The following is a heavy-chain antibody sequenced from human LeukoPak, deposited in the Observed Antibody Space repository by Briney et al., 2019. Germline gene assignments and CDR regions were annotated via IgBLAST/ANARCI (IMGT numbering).Heavy chain of an antibody. CDR3: AKDPDSSGYWESYYFDS. Sequence: APVKVSCKASGYTFTSYGISWVRQAPGQGLEWMGWISAYNGNTNYAQKLQGRVTMTTDTSTSTAYMELRSLRSDDTAVYYCAKDPDSSGYWESYYFDSWGQGTLVTVSS. CDR1: GYTFTSYG. V-gene: IGHV1-18*01. J-gene: IGHJ4*02. CDR2: ISAYNGNT. D-gene: IGHD3-22*01.